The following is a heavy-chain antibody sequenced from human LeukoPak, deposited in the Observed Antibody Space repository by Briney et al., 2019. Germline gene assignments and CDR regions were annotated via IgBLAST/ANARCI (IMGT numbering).Heavy chain of an antibody. CDR1: GGSISSYY. V-gene: IGHV4-59*01. D-gene: IGHD3-9*01. CDR3: ARVSPADILTGYYDY. CDR2: IYYSGST. J-gene: IGHJ4*02. Sequence: SETLSLTCTVSGGSISSYYWSWIRQPPGKGLEWIGYIYYSGSTNYNPSLKSRVTISVDTSKNQFSLKLSSVTAADTAVYYCARVSPADILTGYYDYWGQGTLVTVSS.